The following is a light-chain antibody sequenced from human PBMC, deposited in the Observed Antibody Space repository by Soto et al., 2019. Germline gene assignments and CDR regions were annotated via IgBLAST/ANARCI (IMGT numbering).Light chain of an antibody. CDR1: SSDVGRHNH. CDR2: EVN. CDR3: FSFTTTRNHL. V-gene: IGLV2-8*01. J-gene: IGLJ1*01. Sequence: QCGLTQPPASSWSPGQSVTISGTGTSSDVGRHNHVSWYQQHPGKAPKPLIVEVNKRPSGVPDRFSASTSGITAYLTISGIQVEDEAEYFCFSFTTTRNHLFGTGTKVTV.